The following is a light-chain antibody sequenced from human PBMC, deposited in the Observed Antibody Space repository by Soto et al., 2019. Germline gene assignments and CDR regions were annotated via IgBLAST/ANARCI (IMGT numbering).Light chain of an antibody. J-gene: IGLJ2*01. CDR3: SSYTSSSTLVV. Sequence: QAVVTQPASVSGSPGQSITISCTGTSSDVGGYNYVSWYQQHPGKAPKLMIYEVSNRPSGVSNRFSGSKSGNTASLTISGLHAEDEADYYCSSYTSSSTLVVFGGGTKVTVL. CDR1: SSDVGGYNY. CDR2: EVS. V-gene: IGLV2-14*01.